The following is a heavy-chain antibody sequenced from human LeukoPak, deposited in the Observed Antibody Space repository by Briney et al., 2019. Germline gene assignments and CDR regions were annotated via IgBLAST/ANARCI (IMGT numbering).Heavy chain of an antibody. D-gene: IGHD2-15*01. V-gene: IGHV4-59*01. CDR1: AGFISIYY. J-gene: IGHJ4*02. CDR2: IYYSGST. CDR3: ARESVVAGHFDY. Sequence: SETLSLTCTVSAGFISIYYWSWIRQPPGKGLEWIGYIYYSGSTNYNPSLKSRVTISVDTSKNQFSLNLSSVTAADTAVYYCARESVVAGHFDYWGQGTLVPVSS.